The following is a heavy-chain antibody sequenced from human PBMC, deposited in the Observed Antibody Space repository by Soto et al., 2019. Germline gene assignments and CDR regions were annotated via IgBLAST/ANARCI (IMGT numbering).Heavy chain of an antibody. Sequence: SETLSLTCTVSGGSISSGGYYWSWIRQHPGKGLEWIGYIYYSGSTYYNPSLKSRVTISVDTSKNQFSLKLSSVTAADTAVYYCARRGTTGTLYYFDYWGQGTLVTVSS. V-gene: IGHV4-31*03. CDR2: IYYSGST. CDR1: GGSISSGGYY. J-gene: IGHJ4*02. CDR3: ARRGTTGTLYYFDY. D-gene: IGHD1-1*01.